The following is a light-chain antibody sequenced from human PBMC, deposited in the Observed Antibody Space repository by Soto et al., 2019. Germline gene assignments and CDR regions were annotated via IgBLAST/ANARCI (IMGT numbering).Light chain of an antibody. V-gene: IGLV2-14*01. CDR2: DVN. CDR1: SSDVVAYNY. J-gene: IGLJ1*01. Sequence: QSALTHPASVSGAHGQSLTISCTGTSSDVVAYNYVSWYQQHPGKVPKLIIYDVNNRPSGGSNRLSGAKSGNTASLTISGLQAEDEADYYCTSYTTSSLYVFGTGTQLTVL. CDR3: TSYTTSSLYV.